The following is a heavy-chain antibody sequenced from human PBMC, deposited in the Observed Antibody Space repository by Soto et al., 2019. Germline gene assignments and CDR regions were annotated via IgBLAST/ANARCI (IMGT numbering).Heavy chain of an antibody. J-gene: IGHJ5*02. D-gene: IGHD6-13*01. V-gene: IGHV1-46*01. CDR3: ARALRSFLGYSWFDP. CDR1: GYTFTSYY. CDR2: INPSGGST. Sequence: AASVKVSCKASGYTFTSYYMHWVRQAPGQGLEWMGIINPSGGSTSYAQKFQGRVTMTRDTSTSTVYMELSSLRSEDTAVYYCARALRSFLGYSWFDPWGQGTLVTVSS.